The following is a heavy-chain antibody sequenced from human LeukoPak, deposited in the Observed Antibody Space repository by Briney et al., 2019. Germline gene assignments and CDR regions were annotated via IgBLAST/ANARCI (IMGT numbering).Heavy chain of an antibody. Sequence: GGSLRLSCAASGFTFSSYAMSWVRQTPGKGLEWVSLISGSGESKYYADSVKGRFTISRDNSKKTLYLQMNSLRAEDTAVYYCARGVRLVRGVPHDYGGRGTLVTVSS. CDR2: ISGSGESK. J-gene: IGHJ4*02. V-gene: IGHV3-23*01. CDR3: ARGVRLVRGVPHDY. D-gene: IGHD3-10*01. CDR1: GFTFSSYA.